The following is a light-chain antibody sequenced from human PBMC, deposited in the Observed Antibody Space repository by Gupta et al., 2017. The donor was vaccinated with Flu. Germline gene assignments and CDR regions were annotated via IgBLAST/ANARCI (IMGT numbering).Light chain of an antibody. CDR1: QMMDGC. V-gene: IGKV3-11*01. J-gene: IGKJ1*01. CDR3: KLRSVSPPMWT. CDR2: DIS. Sequence: SATHTCRAKQMMDGCLAWFQRKPGQAPILLIYDISSRAAGIPERFSGRGSGTDFTLTISSLGPEVFVVYFWKLRSVSPPMWTFGQGTNVEL.